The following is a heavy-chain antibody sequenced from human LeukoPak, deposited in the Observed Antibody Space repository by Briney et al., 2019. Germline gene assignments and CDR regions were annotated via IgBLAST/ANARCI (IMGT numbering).Heavy chain of an antibody. CDR1: GLHFSRTA. J-gene: IGHJ5*02. V-gene: IGHV3-23*01. CDR2: MSHDGMNA. Sequence: GGSLRLSCAASGLHFSRTAMRWVRHAPGKGLELVSAMSHDGMNAYYAHTVKARFTVSRHNSKKAVSLEMSSLTADDTGVYYCEKDGAQYSSGPECDPRGQGALVTVSP. D-gene: IGHD6-19*01. CDR3: EKDGAQYSSGPECDP.